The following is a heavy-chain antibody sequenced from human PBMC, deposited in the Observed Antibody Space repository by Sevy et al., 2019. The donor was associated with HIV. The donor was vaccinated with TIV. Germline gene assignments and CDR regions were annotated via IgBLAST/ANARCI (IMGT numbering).Heavy chain of an antibody. D-gene: IGHD3-22*01. CDR1: GFTFSSYS. CDR3: ATGLYYDSSGLTFNDAFDI. J-gene: IGHJ3*02. CDR2: ISSSSSTI. Sequence: GGSLRLSCAASGFTFSSYSMNWVRQAPVKGLEWVSYISSSSSTIYYADSVKGRFTISRDNAKNTLYLQMNSLRDEDTAVYYCATGLYYDSSGLTFNDAFDIWGQVTMVTVSS. V-gene: IGHV3-48*02.